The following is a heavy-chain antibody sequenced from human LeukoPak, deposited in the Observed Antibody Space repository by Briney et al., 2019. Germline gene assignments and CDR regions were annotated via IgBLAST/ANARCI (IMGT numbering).Heavy chain of an antibody. J-gene: IGHJ3*02. CDR2: IYYSGST. V-gene: IGHV4-31*03. CDR1: GGSISSGGYY. CDR3: ARDSLSAGSRFAFDI. D-gene: IGHD2-2*01. Sequence: PSETLSLTCTVSGGSISSGGYYWSWIGQHPGKSLEWIGYIYYSGSTYYNPSLKSRLTISVDTSKNQFSLKLSSVTAADTAVYYCARDSLSAGSRFAFDIWGQGTMVTVSS.